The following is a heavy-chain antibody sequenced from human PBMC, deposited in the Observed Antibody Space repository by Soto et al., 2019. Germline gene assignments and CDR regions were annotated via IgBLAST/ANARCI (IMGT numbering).Heavy chain of an antibody. J-gene: IGHJ4*02. CDR3: ARGPY. CDR2: INQDGSDK. V-gene: IGHV3-7*03. CDR1: GSTMSSTW. Sequence: EVQLVESGGGLVQPGGSLRLSCAASGSTMSSTWMSWVRLAPGKGLEWVATINQDGSDKNYVDSVKGRFSISKDSAKNSLYLQMNSLRGEDTAVYYCARGPYWGQGTLVTVSS.